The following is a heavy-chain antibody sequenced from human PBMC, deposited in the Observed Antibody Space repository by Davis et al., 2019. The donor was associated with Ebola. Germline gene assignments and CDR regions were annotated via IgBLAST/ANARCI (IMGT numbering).Heavy chain of an antibody. CDR2: IGTYNGNT. CDR1: GYTFTSYG. V-gene: IGHV1-18*01. J-gene: IGHJ6*02. CDR3: ARDHSSAYYYYGMDV. Sequence: ASVKVSCKASGYTFTSYGITWVRQAPGQGLEWMGWIGTYNGNTNYAQKLQGRVTMTTDTSTSTAYMELRSLRSDDTAVYYCARDHSSAYYYYGMDVWGQGTTVTVSS. D-gene: IGHD6-19*01.